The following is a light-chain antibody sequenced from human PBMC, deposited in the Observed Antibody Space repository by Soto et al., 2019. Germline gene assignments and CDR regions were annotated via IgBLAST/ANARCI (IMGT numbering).Light chain of an antibody. V-gene: IGKV3-20*01. CDR2: GGS. J-gene: IGKJ1*01. CDR3: QQYSSSRT. CDR1: QSVTSGY. Sequence: EIVLTQSPGTLSLSPGARATLSCRASQSVTSGYLTWYQQKPGQAPRLLIYGGSSRATGIPVRVSGSGSETDFTLTITRLEPEDFAMYYCQQYSSSRTFGQGTKVDIK.